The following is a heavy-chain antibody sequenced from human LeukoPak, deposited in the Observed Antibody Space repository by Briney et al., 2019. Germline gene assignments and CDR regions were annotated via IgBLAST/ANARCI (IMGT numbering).Heavy chain of an antibody. Sequence: SETLSLTCAVYGGSFSAYYWSWIRQPPGKGLEWIGDITHSGSTNYNPSLKRRVTISVDTSKNQFSLKVSSVTAADTAVYYCARGRTGYQLLPTKKDYSYYYVDVWDKGTTVAVSS. J-gene: IGHJ6*03. CDR1: GGSFSAYY. CDR3: ARGRTGYQLLPTKKDYSYYYVDV. V-gene: IGHV4-34*01. D-gene: IGHD2-2*01. CDR2: ITHSGST.